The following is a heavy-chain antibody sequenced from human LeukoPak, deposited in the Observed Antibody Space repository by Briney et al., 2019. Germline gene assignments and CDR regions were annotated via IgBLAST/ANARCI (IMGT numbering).Heavy chain of an antibody. Sequence: ASVTVSFTAAAYTFTIYAMHWVRQAPGQRLEWMGWINAGNGNTKYLQEFQGRVSITRYPSARTTYMELSSLRSEDMAVYYCARSQRTTGTTPNYAFDIWGQGAKGNVSS. D-gene: IGHD1-1*01. CDR2: INAGNGNT. J-gene: IGHJ3*02. V-gene: IGHV1-3*03. CDR3: ARSQRTTGTTPNYAFDI. CDR1: AYTFTIYA.